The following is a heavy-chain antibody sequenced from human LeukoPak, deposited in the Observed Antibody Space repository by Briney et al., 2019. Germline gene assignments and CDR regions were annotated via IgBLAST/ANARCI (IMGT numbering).Heavy chain of an antibody. J-gene: IGHJ4*02. V-gene: IGHV3-30-3*01. CDR3: ARALLAAAGMLDY. Sequence: GGSLRLSCAASGFTFSSYAMHWVRQAPGKGLEWVAVISYDGSNKYYADSVKGRFTISRDNSKNTLYLQMNSLRAEDTAVYYCARALLAAAGMLDYWGQGTLVTVSS. CDR1: GFTFSSYA. D-gene: IGHD6-13*01. CDR2: ISYDGSNK.